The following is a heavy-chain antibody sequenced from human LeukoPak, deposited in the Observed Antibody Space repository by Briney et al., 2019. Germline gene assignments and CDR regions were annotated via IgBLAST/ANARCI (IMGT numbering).Heavy chain of an antibody. J-gene: IGHJ6*02. CDR2: ISSSGTTI. V-gene: IGHV3-48*03. CDR1: GFTFSNYE. D-gene: IGHD3-10*01. Sequence: PGGSLRLSCAASGFTFSNYEMSWVRQAPGKGLEWVSYISSSGTTIYYADSVKGRFTISRDNANNSLYLQMNSLRAEDTAVYYCARDLYGSGFSHYYFYGMDVWGQGTTVTVSS. CDR3: ARDLYGSGFSHYYFYGMDV.